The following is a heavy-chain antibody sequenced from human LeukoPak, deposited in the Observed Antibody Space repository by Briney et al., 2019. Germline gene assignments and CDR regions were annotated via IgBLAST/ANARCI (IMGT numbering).Heavy chain of an antibody. CDR1: GIAVSGNY. CDR2: ISINTNT. CDR3: AIAQTWDGLFES. D-gene: IGHD1-26*01. V-gene: IGHV3-53*01. J-gene: IGHJ4*02. Sequence: GGSLTLSCAASGIAVSGNYMSWVRQTPGKGLEWVSFISINTNTFYADSVRGRFTISRGTSKNTLLLQMNSLRDEDSAIYYCAIAQTWDGLFESWGQGTLVTVSS.